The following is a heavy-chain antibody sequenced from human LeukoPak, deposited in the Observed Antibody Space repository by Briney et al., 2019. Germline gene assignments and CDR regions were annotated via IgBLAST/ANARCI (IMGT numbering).Heavy chain of an antibody. CDR2: IYTSGST. D-gene: IGHD3-9*01. CDR1: GGSISSGSYY. Sequence: SQTLSLTCTVSGGSISSGSYYWSWIRQPAGKGLEWIGRIYTSGSTNYNPSLKSRVTISVDTSKNQFSLKLRSATAADTAVYYCARLMSDWSPFDSWGQGTLVTVSS. V-gene: IGHV4-61*02. J-gene: IGHJ4*02. CDR3: ARLMSDWSPFDS.